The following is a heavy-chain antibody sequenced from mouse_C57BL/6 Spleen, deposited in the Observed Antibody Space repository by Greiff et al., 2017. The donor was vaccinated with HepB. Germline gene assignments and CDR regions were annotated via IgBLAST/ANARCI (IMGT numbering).Heavy chain of an antibody. CDR3: ARKNYGSSLWYFDV. Sequence: QVQLQQPGAELVMPGASVKLSCKASGYTFTSYWMHWVKQRPGQGLEWIGEIDPSDSYTNYNQKFKGKSTLTVDKSSSTAYMQLSRLTSEDSAVYYCARKNYGSSLWYFDVWGTGTTVTVSS. CDR2: IDPSDSYT. J-gene: IGHJ1*03. V-gene: IGHV1-69*01. D-gene: IGHD1-1*01. CDR1: GYTFTSYW.